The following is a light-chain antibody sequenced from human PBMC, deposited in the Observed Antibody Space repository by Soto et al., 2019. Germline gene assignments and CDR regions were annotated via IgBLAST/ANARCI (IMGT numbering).Light chain of an antibody. CDR1: QSISNY. J-gene: IGKJ2*01. CDR2: GAS. CDR3: QQSDSTPYT. V-gene: IGKV1-39*01. Sequence: DPQMSQSPSSLSASVGDRLIITCRASQSISNYLNWYQQKPGKAPKLLIYGASSLLSGVPSRFSGSGSGTDFSLTISSLQPEDFSIYYCQQSDSTPYTFGQGTKVDSK.